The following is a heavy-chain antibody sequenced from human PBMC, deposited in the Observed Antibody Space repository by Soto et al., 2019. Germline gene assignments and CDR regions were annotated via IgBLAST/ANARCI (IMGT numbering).Heavy chain of an antibody. CDR2: MRGSGGST. D-gene: IGHD6-6*01. CDR1: GFTVSIYE. J-gene: IGHJ5*02. V-gene: IGHV3-23*01. CDR3: AKDLSMAARRRGNWFDP. Sequence: GSLRLSCAASGFTVSIYEMSWVRQPPGKGLEWDSAMRGSGGSTNYANSVNGRFTISRHNFKNTLYLQMDSLGVEDMAVYYCAKDLSMAARRRGNWFDPWGQGTMVTVSS.